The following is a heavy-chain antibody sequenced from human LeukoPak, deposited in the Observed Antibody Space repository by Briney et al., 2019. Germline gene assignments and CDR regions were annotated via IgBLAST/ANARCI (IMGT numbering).Heavy chain of an antibody. Sequence: AAGTLSLTCAAHGFTFSSYWWSWVRQAPGKGLEWVANIKQDGSEKYNVYSVRGRFTIYRDNAKNSLYLQMNSLRAEDTAVYYCATWKRITIFGVVIPSNSHFDNWGQGTLVTVSS. CDR1: GFTFSSYW. CDR3: ATWKRITIFGVVIPSNSHFDN. J-gene: IGHJ4*02. CDR2: IKQDGSEK. V-gene: IGHV3-7*01. D-gene: IGHD3-3*01.